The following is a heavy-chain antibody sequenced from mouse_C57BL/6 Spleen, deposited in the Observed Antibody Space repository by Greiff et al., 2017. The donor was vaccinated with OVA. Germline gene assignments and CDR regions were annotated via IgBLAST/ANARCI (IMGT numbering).Heavy chain of an antibody. CDR2: ISSGSSTI. Sequence: EVKLMESGGGLVKPGGSLKLSCAASGFTFSDYGMHWVRQAPEKGLEWVAYISSGSSTIYYAATVKGRFTISRDNAKNTLFLQMTSLRSEDTAMYYCARPGYYGFDYWGQGTTLTVSS. J-gene: IGHJ2*01. D-gene: IGHD1-1*01. CDR1: GFTFSDYG. CDR3: ARPGYYGFDY. V-gene: IGHV5-17*01.